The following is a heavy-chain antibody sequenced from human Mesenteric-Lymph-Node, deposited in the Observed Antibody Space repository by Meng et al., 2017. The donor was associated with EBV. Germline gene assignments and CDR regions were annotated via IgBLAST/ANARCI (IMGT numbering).Heavy chain of an antibody. V-gene: IGHV4-4*02. Sequence: QVRLRGAGPGRVKPSGTLSLTCAVSGGSLSSSKWWSWVRQPPGKGLEWIGEIYHSGSTNYNPSLKSRVTISVDKSKNQFSLKLSSVTAADTAVYYCARGTVAGTHLDYWAQGTLVTVSS. CDR1: GGSLSSSKW. D-gene: IGHD6-19*01. J-gene: IGHJ4*02. CDR3: ARGTVAGTHLDY. CDR2: IYHSGST.